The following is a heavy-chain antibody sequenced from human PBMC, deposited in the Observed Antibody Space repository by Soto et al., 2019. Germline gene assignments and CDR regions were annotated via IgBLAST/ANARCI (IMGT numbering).Heavy chain of an antibody. CDR2: IYHSGST. D-gene: IGHD3-16*01. Sequence: SETLSLTCTVSGGSISSYYWSWIRQPPGKGLEWIGYIYHSGSTYYNPSLKSRVTISVDTSKNQFSLKLSSVTAADTAVYYCARVGGINWFDPWGQGTLVTVSS. CDR3: ARVGGINWFDP. V-gene: IGHV4-59*12. J-gene: IGHJ5*02. CDR1: GGSISSYY.